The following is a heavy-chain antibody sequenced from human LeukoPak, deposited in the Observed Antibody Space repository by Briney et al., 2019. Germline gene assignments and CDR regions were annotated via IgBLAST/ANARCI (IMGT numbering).Heavy chain of an antibody. V-gene: IGHV3-23*01. D-gene: IGHD3-3*01. Sequence: PGGSLRLSCAASGFTFSTYGMSWVRQAPGKGLEWVSGISGSGGSRFYTDSVKGRFTISRDNSKNTLYLQMNSLRTEDTAVYYCATATIFGVVLYYWGQGTLVTVSS. J-gene: IGHJ4*02. CDR3: ATATIFGVVLYY. CDR2: ISGSGGSR. CDR1: GFTFSTYG.